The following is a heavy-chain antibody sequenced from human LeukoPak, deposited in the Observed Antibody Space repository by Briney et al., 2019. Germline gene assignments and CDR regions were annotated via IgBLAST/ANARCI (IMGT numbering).Heavy chain of an antibody. J-gene: IGHJ6*02. CDR1: GGSISSSSYY. CDR2: IYYSGST. CDR3: ARSFPMDV. Sequence: SETLSLTCTVSGGSISSSSYYWGWIRQPPGKGLEWIGSIYYSGSTYYNPSLKSRVTISVDTSKNQFSLKLSSVTTADTAVYYCARSFPMDVWGQGTTVTVSS. D-gene: IGHD3-16*02. V-gene: IGHV4-39*07.